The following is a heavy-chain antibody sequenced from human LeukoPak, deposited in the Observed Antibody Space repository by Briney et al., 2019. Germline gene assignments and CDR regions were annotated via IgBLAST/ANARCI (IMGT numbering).Heavy chain of an antibody. V-gene: IGHV3-64*01. Sequence: PGGSLRLSCAASGFTFSSYAMHWVRQAPGKGLEYVSAISSNGGSTYYANSVKGRFTISRDNSKNTLYLQMGSLRAEGMAVYYCARDRGDSSSWNLRPNWFDPWGQGTLVTVSS. J-gene: IGHJ5*02. CDR2: ISSNGGST. D-gene: IGHD6-13*01. CDR3: ARDRGDSSSWNLRPNWFDP. CDR1: GFTFSSYA.